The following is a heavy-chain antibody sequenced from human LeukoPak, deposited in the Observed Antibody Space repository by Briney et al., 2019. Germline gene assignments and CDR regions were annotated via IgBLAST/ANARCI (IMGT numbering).Heavy chain of an antibody. D-gene: IGHD3-10*01. CDR1: GYTFTGYY. V-gene: IGHV1-2*02. CDR3: ARDPVLLWFGEFQNWFDP. Sequence: ASVKVSCKASGYTFTGYYMHWVRQAPGQGLEWMGWINPNSGGTNYAQKFQGRVTMTRDTSISTAYMELSRLRSDDTAVYYCARDPVLLWFGEFQNWFDPWGQGTLVTVSS. J-gene: IGHJ5*02. CDR2: INPNSGGT.